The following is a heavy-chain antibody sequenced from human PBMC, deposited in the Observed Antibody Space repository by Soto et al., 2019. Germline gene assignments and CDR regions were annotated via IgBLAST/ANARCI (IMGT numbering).Heavy chain of an antibody. D-gene: IGHD5-12*01. Sequence: QVQLVESGGGAVQPGRSLRLSCAASGFTFSDYSMHWVRQAPGKGLEGVAFISYDGSKNYYADSVKGRLTLSRDNSENTLYLQMNSLRPEDTAVYYCAKAGGYSGYESYDYWGQGTLVTVSS. CDR2: ISYDGSKN. V-gene: IGHV3-30-3*01. J-gene: IGHJ4*02. CDR1: GFTFSDYS. CDR3: AKAGGYSGYESYDY.